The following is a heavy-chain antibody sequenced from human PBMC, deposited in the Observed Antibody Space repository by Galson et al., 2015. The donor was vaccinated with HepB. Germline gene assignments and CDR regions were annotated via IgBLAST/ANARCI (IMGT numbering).Heavy chain of an antibody. V-gene: IGHV1-69*04. J-gene: IGHJ5*02. D-gene: IGHD2-2*01. CDR2: IIPILGIA. CDR3: ASFGLQYQLLQEGLWFDP. CDR1: GGTFSSYA. Sequence: SVKVSCKASGGTFSSYAISWVRQAPGQGLEWMGRIIPILGIANYAQKFQGRVTITADKSTSTAYMELSSLRSEDTAVYYCASFGLQYQLLQEGLWFDPWGQGTLVTVSS.